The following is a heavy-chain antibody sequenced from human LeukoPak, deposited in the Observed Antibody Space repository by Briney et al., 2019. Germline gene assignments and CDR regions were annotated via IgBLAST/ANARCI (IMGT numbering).Heavy chain of an antibody. J-gene: IGHJ5*02. CDR2: ISGSGGST. Sequence: GGSLRLSCAASGFTFSSYAMSWVRQAPGKGLEWVSAISGSGGSTYYADSVKGRLTISRDNSKNTPYLQMNSLRAEDTAVYYCAKRLSAVTTIWFDPWGQGTLVTVSS. CDR3: AKRLSAVTTIWFDP. D-gene: IGHD4-11*01. CDR1: GFTFSSYA. V-gene: IGHV3-23*01.